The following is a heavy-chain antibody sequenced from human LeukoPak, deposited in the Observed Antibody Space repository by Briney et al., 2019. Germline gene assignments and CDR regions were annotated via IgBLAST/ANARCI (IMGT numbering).Heavy chain of an antibody. D-gene: IGHD2-2*01. CDR3: ARGGNIVVVPAAQDAPFDY. Sequence: GSLRLSCTASGFSVVGSYITWIRQPPGKGLEWIGEINHSGSTNYNPSLKSRVTISVDTSKNQFSLKLSSVTAADTAVYYCARGGNIVVVPAAQDAPFDYWGQGTLVTVSS. J-gene: IGHJ4*02. V-gene: IGHV4-34*01. CDR2: INHSGST. CDR1: GFSVVGSY.